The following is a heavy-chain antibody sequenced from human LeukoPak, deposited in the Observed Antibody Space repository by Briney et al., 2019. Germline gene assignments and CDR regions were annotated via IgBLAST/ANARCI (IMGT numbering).Heavy chain of an antibody. CDR2: ISAGGGGHT. Sequence: GGSLRLSCAGSGFTFSSYVMTWVRQPPGQGLEWVSGISAGGGGHTYYADSVKGRFTISRDNSKNTLYLQMSSLRAEDTAVYYCAKGRGGQDYGDLFWGQGSLVTVSS. V-gene: IGHV3-23*01. J-gene: IGHJ4*02. CDR3: AKGRGGQDYGDLF. D-gene: IGHD4-17*01. CDR1: GFTFSSYV.